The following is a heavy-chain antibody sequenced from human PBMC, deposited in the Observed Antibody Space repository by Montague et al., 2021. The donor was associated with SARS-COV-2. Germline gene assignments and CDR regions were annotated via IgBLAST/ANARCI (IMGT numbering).Heavy chain of an antibody. Sequence: SETLSLTCTVSGGSISSYYWSWIRQPPGKGLEWIGYIYYSGSTNYNPSLMSRVTISVDTSKNQFSLKLSSVTAADTAVYYCARALYCSGGSCYPNWFDPWGQGTLVTVSS. J-gene: IGHJ5*02. CDR3: ARALYCSGGSCYPNWFDP. D-gene: IGHD2-15*01. CDR2: IYYSGST. CDR1: GGSISSYY. V-gene: IGHV4-59*01.